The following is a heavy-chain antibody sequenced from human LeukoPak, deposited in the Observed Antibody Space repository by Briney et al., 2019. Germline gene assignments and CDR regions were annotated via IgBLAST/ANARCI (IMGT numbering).Heavy chain of an antibody. D-gene: IGHD2-15*01. Sequence: AGGFLRLSCAAAGFTFSRYWMSWVRQATGKGLECVAKIKEDGSEKHYVDSVKGRFTISRDNSRNTLYLQMNSLRAEDAAVYYCAKAPLGRCTGVICYYFDYWGQGTLVTVSS. J-gene: IGHJ4*02. CDR2: IKEDGSEK. CDR1: GFTFSRYW. V-gene: IGHV3-7*03. CDR3: AKAPLGRCTGVICYYFDY.